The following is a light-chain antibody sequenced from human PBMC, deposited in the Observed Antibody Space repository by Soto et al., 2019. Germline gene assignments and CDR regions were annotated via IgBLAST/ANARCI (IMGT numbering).Light chain of an antibody. V-gene: IGKV1-33*01. Sequence: DILMTQSASSLPASVGDTVTISCQASQDISKYLNWFQQKPGKAPKLLIYDVFDVETGLPSRFSGPGSGTGFTLLISNLQPEDFATYYCQQYDQLAITFGGGTKVDI. J-gene: IGKJ4*01. CDR2: DVF. CDR3: QQYDQLAIT. CDR1: QDISKY.